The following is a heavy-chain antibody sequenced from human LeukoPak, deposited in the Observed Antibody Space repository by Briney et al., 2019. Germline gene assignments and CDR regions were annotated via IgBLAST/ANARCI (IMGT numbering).Heavy chain of an antibody. V-gene: IGHV1-18*01. Sequence: ASVKVSCKASGYTFTTYGIRWVRPAAGQGLDWMGWITTYSGNTYYAQKLQGRVTMTTDTSTSTAYMELRSLRSDDTAVYYCATPLIGQGVSLGYWGQGTLVTVSS. CDR1: GYTFTTYG. CDR2: ITTYSGNT. D-gene: IGHD3-16*01. CDR3: ATPLIGQGVSLGY. J-gene: IGHJ4*02.